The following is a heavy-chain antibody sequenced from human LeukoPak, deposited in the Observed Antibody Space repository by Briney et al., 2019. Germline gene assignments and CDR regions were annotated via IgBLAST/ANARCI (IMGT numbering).Heavy chain of an antibody. Sequence: ASVKVSCKASGYTFTSYGISWVRQAPGQGLEWMGWISAYNGNTNYAQKLQGRVTMTTDTSTSTAYMELRSLRSDDTAVYYCARDLRQLSYYYGSGGFDYWGQGILVTVSS. J-gene: IGHJ4*02. CDR3: ARDLRQLSYYYGSGGFDY. V-gene: IGHV1-18*01. D-gene: IGHD3-10*01. CDR1: GYTFTSYG. CDR2: ISAYNGNT.